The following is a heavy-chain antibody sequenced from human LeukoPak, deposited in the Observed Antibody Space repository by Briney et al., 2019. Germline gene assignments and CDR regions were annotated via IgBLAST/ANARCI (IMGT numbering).Heavy chain of an antibody. D-gene: IGHD3-22*01. CDR3: ASGEVGGKYYYENLFDY. CDR1: GFTFSSYA. Sequence: PGGSLRLSCAASGFTFSSYAMSWVRQAPGKGLEWVSAISGSGGSTYYADSVKGRFTISRDNSKNTLYLQMNSLRAEDTAVYYCASGEVGGKYYYENLFDYWGQGTLVTVSS. CDR2: ISGSGGST. V-gene: IGHV3-23*01. J-gene: IGHJ4*02.